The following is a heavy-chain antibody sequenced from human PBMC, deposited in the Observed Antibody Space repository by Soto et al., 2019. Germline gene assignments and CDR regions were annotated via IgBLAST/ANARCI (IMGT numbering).Heavy chain of an antibody. CDR2: IRFDGGKE. V-gene: IGHV3-30*02. D-gene: IGHD3-16*01. J-gene: IGHJ4*02. CDR1: GFIFSHYG. Sequence: GGSLRLSCVASGFIFSHYGMHWVRQAPGKGLEWLTFIRFDGGKEDYADSVEGRFTVSRDNSKKTLYLQMNNLRVEDTAVYYCARGDGTSWNYVWWGQGTPVTVSS. CDR3: ARGDGTSWNYVW.